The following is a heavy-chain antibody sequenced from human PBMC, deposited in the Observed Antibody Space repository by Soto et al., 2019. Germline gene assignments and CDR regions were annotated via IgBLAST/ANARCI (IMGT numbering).Heavy chain of an antibody. CDR2: IYYSGST. J-gene: IGHJ4*02. D-gene: IGHD6-19*01. V-gene: IGHV4-39*01. CDR3: ARHGGDIAVAGPDY. CDR1: GGSISSSSYY. Sequence: PSETLSLTCTVSGGSISSSSYYWGWIRQPPGKGLEWIGSIYYSGSTYYNPSLKSRVTISVDTSKNQFSLKLSSLTAADTAVYYCARHGGDIAVAGPDYWGQGTLVTVS.